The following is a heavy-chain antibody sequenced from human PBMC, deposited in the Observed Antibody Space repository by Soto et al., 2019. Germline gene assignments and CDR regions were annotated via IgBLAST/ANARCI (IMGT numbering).Heavy chain of an antibody. V-gene: IGHV3-66*04. D-gene: IGHD5-18*01. CDR3: ARHGYNYGGGYFDY. Sequence: EVQLVESGGGLVQPGGSLRLSCAASGVTVSSNYMNWVRQAPGKGLEWVSVIYSGGSTYYADSVKGRFTISRDNSKNTLYLQMNSLRAEDTAVYYCARHGYNYGGGYFDYWGQGTLVTVSS. CDR2: IYSGGST. J-gene: IGHJ4*02. CDR1: GVTVSSNY.